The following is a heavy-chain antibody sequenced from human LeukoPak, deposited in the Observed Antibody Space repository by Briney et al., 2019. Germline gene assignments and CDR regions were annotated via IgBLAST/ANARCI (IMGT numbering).Heavy chain of an antibody. V-gene: IGHV4-34*01. J-gene: IGHJ4*02. CDR1: GWTFSDYY. CDR2: INHSGST. D-gene: IGHD3-10*01. Sequence: SETLTLTCAVYGWTFSDYYWSWIRQPPGKGLEWIGEINHSGSTNDNPSLMSRVTISVDTSKNQFSLKLSSVTAADTAVYYCAREGPWGYGSGSYYYWGQGTLVTVSS. CDR3: AREGPWGYGSGSYYY.